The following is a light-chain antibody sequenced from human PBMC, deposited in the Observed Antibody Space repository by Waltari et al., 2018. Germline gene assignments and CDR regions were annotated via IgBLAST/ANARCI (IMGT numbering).Light chain of an antibody. J-gene: IGKJ1*01. Sequence: DIQMTQSPSSLSASVGDTVTVTCRASQNIRTQLNWYQQRPATAPTLLIYAASTLHRGVPSRVSGSGSGTDFTLTVTNLQPDDFAIYFCQQSFSSPWTFGQGTRV. CDR2: AAS. CDR3: QQSFSSPWT. CDR1: QNIRTQ. V-gene: IGKV1-39*01.